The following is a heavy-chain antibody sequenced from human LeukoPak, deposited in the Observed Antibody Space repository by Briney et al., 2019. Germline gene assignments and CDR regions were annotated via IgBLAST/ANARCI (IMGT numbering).Heavy chain of an antibody. D-gene: IGHD3-22*01. CDR3: ARVGYYDSSGYYKYVDY. J-gene: IGHJ4*02. CDR1: GGTFSSYA. V-gene: IGHV1-69*04. Sequence: SVKVSCKASGGTFSSYAISWVRQAPGQGLEWMGRIIPILGIANYAQKFQGRVTIAADKSTSTAYMELSSLRSEDTAVYYCARVGYYDSSGYYKYVDYWGQGTLVTVSS. CDR2: IIPILGIA.